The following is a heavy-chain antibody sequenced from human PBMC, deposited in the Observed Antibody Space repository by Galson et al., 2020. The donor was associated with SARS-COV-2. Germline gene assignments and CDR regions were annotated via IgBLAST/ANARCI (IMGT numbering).Heavy chain of an antibody. CDR2: ISGSGDNT. V-gene: IGHV3-23*01. CDR1: GFPFSGYA. J-gene: IGHJ4*02. D-gene: IGHD3-3*01. Sequence: GGSLRLSCAASGFPFSGYALSWVRQDPGKGLEWVSAISGSGDNTVSADSVKGRFTISRDKSKSVMYLQMNSLRAEDTAVYYCAKDRGDFWSGYYHLFDYWGQGTLVTVSS. CDR3: AKDRGDFWSGYYHLFDY.